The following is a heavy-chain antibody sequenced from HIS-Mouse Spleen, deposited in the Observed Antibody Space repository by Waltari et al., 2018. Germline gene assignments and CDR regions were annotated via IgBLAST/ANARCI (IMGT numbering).Heavy chain of an antibody. CDR2: IYYSGRT. CDR3: AREIPYSSSWYDWYFDL. Sequence: QLQLQESGPGLVKPSETLSLTSTVAGCSISNSRYYWCCLRQPPGKRLEWIGSIYYSGRTYYNPSLKSRVTISVDMSKNQFSLKLSSVTAADTAVYYCAREIPYSSSWYDWYFDLWGRGTLVTVSS. J-gene: IGHJ2*01. V-gene: IGHV4-39*07. D-gene: IGHD6-13*01. CDR1: GCSISNSRYY.